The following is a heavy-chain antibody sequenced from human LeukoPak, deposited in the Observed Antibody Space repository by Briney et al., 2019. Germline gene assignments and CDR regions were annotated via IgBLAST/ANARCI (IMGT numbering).Heavy chain of an antibody. V-gene: IGHV7-4-1*02. CDR2: INTNTGNP. Sequence: GASVKVSCKTSGYTFTSYAMNWVRQAPGQGLEWMGCINTNTGNPTYAQGFTGRFVFSLDTSVSTASLQISSLKAEDTAVYYCAGSRLYYDSSGYPARRDFDYWGQGTLVAVSS. CDR3: AGSRLYYDSSGYPARRDFDY. J-gene: IGHJ4*02. CDR1: GYTFTSYA. D-gene: IGHD3-22*01.